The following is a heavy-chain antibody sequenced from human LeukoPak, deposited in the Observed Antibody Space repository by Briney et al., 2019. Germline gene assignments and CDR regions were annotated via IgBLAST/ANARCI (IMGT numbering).Heavy chain of an antibody. CDR2: INHSGIT. CDR3: ARARCSGDSCYTGYY. CDR1: GGSFSYYY. D-gene: IGHD2-15*01. V-gene: IGHV4-34*01. J-gene: IGHJ4*02. Sequence: SETLSLTCAVSGGSFSYYYWNGIRQPPGKGLEWIGEINHSGITNYNPSLKSRVTISVDTSKNQFSLQLSSVTAADTAVYYCARARCSGDSCYTGYYWGQGTLVTVSS.